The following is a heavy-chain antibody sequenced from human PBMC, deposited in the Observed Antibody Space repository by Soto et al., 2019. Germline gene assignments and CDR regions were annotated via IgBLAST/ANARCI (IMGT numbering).Heavy chain of an antibody. CDR3: ARDSPYYYDSSGYPTRFDP. V-gene: IGHV1-18*01. CDR1: GYTFTSYG. CDR2: ISAYNGNT. J-gene: IGHJ5*02. D-gene: IGHD3-22*01. Sequence: QVQLVQSGAEVKKPGASVKVSCKASGYTFTSYGISWVRQAPGQGLEWMGWISAYNGNTNYAQKLQGRVTMTTDTSTSIAYMELRSLRSDDTAVYYCARDSPYYYDSSGYPTRFDPWGQGTLVTVSS.